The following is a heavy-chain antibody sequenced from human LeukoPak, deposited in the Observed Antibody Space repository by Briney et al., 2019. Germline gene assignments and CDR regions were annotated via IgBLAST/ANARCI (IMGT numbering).Heavy chain of an antibody. Sequence: SETLSLTCAVYGGSFSGYYWSWIRQPPGRGLEWIGEINHSGSTNYNPSLKSRVTISVDTSKNQFSLKLSSVTAADTAVYYCARVRDTIFGVPRYFQHWGQGTLVTVSS. D-gene: IGHD3-3*01. V-gene: IGHV4-34*01. J-gene: IGHJ1*01. CDR2: INHSGST. CDR3: ARVRDTIFGVPRYFQH. CDR1: GGSFSGYY.